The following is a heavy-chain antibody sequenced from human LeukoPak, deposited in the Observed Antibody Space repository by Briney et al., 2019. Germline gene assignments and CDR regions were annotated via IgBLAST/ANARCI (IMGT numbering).Heavy chain of an antibody. CDR2: IIFDGSST. CDR3: ARTSAPGQTPIAY. D-gene: IGHD6-13*01. V-gene: IGHV3-74*01. Sequence: GGSLRLSCVASGFTFNNYWLHWVRQAPGKGLVWVSGIIFDGSSTRYADSMKGRFTISRDNAKNTLYLQMNSLRAEDTAVYYCARTSAPGQTPIAYWGQGTLVTVSS. J-gene: IGHJ4*02. CDR1: GFTFNNYW.